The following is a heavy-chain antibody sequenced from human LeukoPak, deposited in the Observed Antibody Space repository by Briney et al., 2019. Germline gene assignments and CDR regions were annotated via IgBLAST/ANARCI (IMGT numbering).Heavy chain of an antibody. J-gene: IGHJ4*02. CDR2: INGGDYST. V-gene: IGHV3-23*01. Sequence: PGGSLRLSCAASGFTFSSSAMSWVRQAPGKGLQWLSSINGGDYSTYYTDSVKGRFTISRDPSKNTLYLEMTSLRTEDTAVYYCAREADSGYYRTVDYWGQGTMVTVS. CDR3: AREADSGYYRTVDY. D-gene: IGHD2-15*01. CDR1: GFTFSSSA.